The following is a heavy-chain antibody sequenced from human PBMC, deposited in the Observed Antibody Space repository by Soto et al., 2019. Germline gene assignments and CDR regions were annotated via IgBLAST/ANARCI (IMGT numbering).Heavy chain of an antibody. V-gene: IGHV3-30*18. CDR1: GFTFSSYG. D-gene: IGHD3-22*01. CDR2: ISYDGSNK. J-gene: IGHJ4*02. CDR3: AKDTSEKYYYDSSGYYHTPLFDY. Sequence: GGSLRLSCAASGFTFSSYGMHWVRQAPGKGLEWVAVISYDGSNKYYADSVKGRFTISRDNSKNTLYLQMNSLRAEDTAVYYCAKDTSEKYYYDSSGYYHTPLFDYWGQGTLVTVSS.